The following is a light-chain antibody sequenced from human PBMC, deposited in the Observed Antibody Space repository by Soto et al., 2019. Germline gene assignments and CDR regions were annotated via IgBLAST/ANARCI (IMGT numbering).Light chain of an antibody. Sequence: DIVMTQSPDSLAVSLGERATINCKSSQSVLYSSNNKNYLVWYQQKPGQPPKLLIYCASTRESGVPDRFSGSGSGTDFTLTISSLQAEDVAVYYCQQYYSTPHTFGGGTKVEIK. CDR3: QQYYSTPHT. CDR2: CAS. V-gene: IGKV4-1*01. J-gene: IGKJ4*01. CDR1: QSVLYSSNNKNY.